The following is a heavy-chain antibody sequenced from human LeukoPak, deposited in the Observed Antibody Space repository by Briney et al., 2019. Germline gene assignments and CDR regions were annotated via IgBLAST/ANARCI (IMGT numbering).Heavy chain of an antibody. J-gene: IGHJ4*02. CDR2: VSGSGGIT. CDR1: GFTFNNYA. D-gene: IGHD6-19*01. V-gene: IGHV3-23*01. CDR3: AKTTAGNSSGRYPGWPVDY. Sequence: GGSLRLSCAVSGFTFNNYAMTWVRQAPGEGREWVSHVSGSGGITYYADSVEGLFTISRDNSKNTVYLKMNSLRAEDTAVYYCAKTTAGNSSGRYPGWPVDYWGQGTLVTASS.